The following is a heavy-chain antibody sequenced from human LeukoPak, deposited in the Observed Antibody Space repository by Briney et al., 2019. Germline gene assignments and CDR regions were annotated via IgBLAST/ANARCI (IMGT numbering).Heavy chain of an antibody. Sequence: GGSLRLSCAASGFTFSDHYIDWVRQAPGKGLEWVGRIRNKANIYTTEYAASVKGGFIISRDDSKNSLYLRMNSLKTEDTAVYYCARVGIVGATGYFDNWGQGTLVTVSS. CDR1: GFTFSDHY. V-gene: IGHV3-72*01. CDR3: ARVGIVGATGYFDN. CDR2: IRNKANIYTT. J-gene: IGHJ4*02. D-gene: IGHD1-26*01.